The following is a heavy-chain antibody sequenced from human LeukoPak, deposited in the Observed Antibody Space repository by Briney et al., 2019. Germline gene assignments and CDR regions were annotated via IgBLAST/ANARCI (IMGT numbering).Heavy chain of an antibody. Sequence: GGSLRLSCAASGFTFDDYGMSWVRQAPGKGLEWVSGINWNGGSTGYADSVKGRFTISRDNAKNSLYLQMNSLRAEDTAVYYCARGSLVHYYGSGSYRIRAGFDYWGQGTLVTVSS. D-gene: IGHD3-10*01. J-gene: IGHJ4*02. CDR1: GFTFDDYG. CDR2: INWNGGST. V-gene: IGHV3-20*04. CDR3: ARGSLVHYYGSGSYRIRAGFDY.